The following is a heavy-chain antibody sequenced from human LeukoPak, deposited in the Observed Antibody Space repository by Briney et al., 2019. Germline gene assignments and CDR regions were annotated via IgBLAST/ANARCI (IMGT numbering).Heavy chain of an antibody. J-gene: IGHJ6*02. Sequence: GGSLRLSCAASGFTSSSYSMHWVRQAPGKGLEWVAVISYDGSNKYYADSVKGRFTISRDSSKNTLYLQMNSLRAEDTAVYYCAKGGDGHNLEYYYYGMDVWGQGTTVTVSS. D-gene: IGHD5-24*01. V-gene: IGHV3-30*18. CDR2: ISYDGSNK. CDR1: GFTSSSYS. CDR3: AKGGDGHNLEYYYYGMDV.